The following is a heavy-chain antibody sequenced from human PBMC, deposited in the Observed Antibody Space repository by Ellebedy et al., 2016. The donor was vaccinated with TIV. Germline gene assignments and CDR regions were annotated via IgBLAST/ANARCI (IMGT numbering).Heavy chain of an antibody. CDR2: INPNSGGT. V-gene: IGHV1-2*02. D-gene: IGHD6-25*01. Sequence: ASVKVSCKTSGYTFTGYYMHWVRQAPGQGLEWMGWINPNSGGTNYAQKFQGRVSMARDTSISTVYMELGRLNSDDTAVYYCARVRRGSSGLDVWGQGTTVTVS. CDR3: ARVRRGSSGLDV. J-gene: IGHJ6*02. CDR1: GYTFTGYY.